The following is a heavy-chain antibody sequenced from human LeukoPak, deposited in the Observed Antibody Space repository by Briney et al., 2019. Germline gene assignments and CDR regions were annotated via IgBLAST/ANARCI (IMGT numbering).Heavy chain of an antibody. V-gene: IGHV1-46*01. CDR2: INPSGGST. D-gene: IGHD4-23*01. CDR1: GYTFTRYY. CDR3: ARVARTTVVTPGAFDI. J-gene: IGHJ3*02. Sequence: ASVKVSCKASGYTFTRYYMHWVRQAPGQGLEWMGIINPSGGSTSYAQKFQGRVTMTRDTSTSTVYMELSSLRSEDTAVYYCARVARTTVVTPGAFDIWGQGTMVTVSS.